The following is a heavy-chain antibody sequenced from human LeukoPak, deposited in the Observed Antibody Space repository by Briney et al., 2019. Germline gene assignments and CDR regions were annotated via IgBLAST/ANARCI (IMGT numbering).Heavy chain of an antibody. CDR2: ISAYNGNT. CDR3: ARGSSKRITIFGVVRGERQGYYMDV. CDR1: GYTFTSYG. J-gene: IGHJ6*03. Sequence: ASVKVSCKASGYTFTSYGISWVRQAPGQGLEWMGWISAYNGNTNYAQKLQGRVTMTTDTSTSTAYMELRSLRSDDTAVYYCARGSSKRITIFGVVRGERQGYYMDVWGKGTTVTVSS. V-gene: IGHV1-18*01. D-gene: IGHD3-3*01.